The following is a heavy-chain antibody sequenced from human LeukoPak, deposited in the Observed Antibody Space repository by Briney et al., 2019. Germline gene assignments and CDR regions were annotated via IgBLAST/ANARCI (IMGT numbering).Heavy chain of an antibody. CDR1: GGSISSGGYY. CDR3: ARVRIHLWLAGAFDI. V-gene: IGHV4-30-2*01. Sequence: SETLSLTCTVSGGSISSGGYYWRWIRQPPGKGLEWIGYIYHSGSTYYNPSLKSRVTISVDTSKNQFSLKLSSVTAADTAVYYCARVRIHLWLAGAFDIWGQGTMVTVSS. J-gene: IGHJ3*02. CDR2: IYHSGST. D-gene: IGHD5-18*01.